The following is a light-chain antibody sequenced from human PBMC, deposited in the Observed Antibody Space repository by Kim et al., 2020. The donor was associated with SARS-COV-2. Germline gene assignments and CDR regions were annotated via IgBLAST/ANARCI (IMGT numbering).Light chain of an antibody. CDR3: QKYNSAPWT. J-gene: IGKJ1*01. Sequence: SASVGDWVTIICRASQGINRDLAWYQQRTVKVPKLLIYGASTLQSGVPSRFSGSGSGTHFTLTISSLQPEDVATYYCQKYNSAPWTFGQGTKLEIK. CDR1: QGINRD. CDR2: GAS. V-gene: IGKV1-27*01.